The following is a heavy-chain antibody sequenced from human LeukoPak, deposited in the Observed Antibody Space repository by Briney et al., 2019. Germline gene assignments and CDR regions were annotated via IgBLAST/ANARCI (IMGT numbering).Heavy chain of an antibody. D-gene: IGHD3-10*01. Sequence: PGGSLRLSCAASGFTFSSYWMHWARQAPGKGLVWVSRINSDGNSTGDADSVKGRFTISRDNAKNTLYLQMNSLRAEDTAVYYCVRGTHYFGSGSYYPNNNFDYWGQGTLVTVSS. V-gene: IGHV3-74*01. CDR3: VRGTHYFGSGSYYPNNNFDY. CDR2: INSDGNST. J-gene: IGHJ4*02. CDR1: GFTFSSYW.